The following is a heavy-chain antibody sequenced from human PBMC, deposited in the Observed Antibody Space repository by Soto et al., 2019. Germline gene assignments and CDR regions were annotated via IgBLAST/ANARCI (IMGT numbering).Heavy chain of an antibody. V-gene: IGHV3-33*01. CDR2: IWYDGSNK. J-gene: IGHJ6*03. Sequence: GGSLRLSCAASGFTFSSYGMHWVRQAPGKGLEWVAVIWYDGSNKYYADSVKGRFTISRDNSKNTLYLQMNSLRAEDTAVYYCARDGEAVAGTYRASYYYYMDVWGKGTTVTVSS. CDR3: ARDGEAVAGTYRASYYYYMDV. CDR1: GFTFSSYG. D-gene: IGHD6-19*01.